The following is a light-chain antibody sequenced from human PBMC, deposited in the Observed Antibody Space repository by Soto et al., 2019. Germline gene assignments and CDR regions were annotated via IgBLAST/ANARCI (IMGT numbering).Light chain of an antibody. J-gene: IGKJ5*01. CDR3: QQYTSWPIT. CDR1: QTVGHS. CDR2: QAS. Sequence: EIVLTQSPASLSLSPGGRATLSCRASQTVGHSLAWYQHRPGQAPRLLISQASNGATGVPSRFGGSGSGTDFTLTINSLEPEDFEVYYCQQYTSWPITFGQGTRLEIK. V-gene: IGKV3-11*01.